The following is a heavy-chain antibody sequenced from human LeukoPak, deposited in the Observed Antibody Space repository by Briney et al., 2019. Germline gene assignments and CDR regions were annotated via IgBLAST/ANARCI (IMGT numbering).Heavy chain of an antibody. CDR2: IKSKGDGETT. Sequence: PAGSLRLSCAASGPRFTNAWMNWVRQAPGKGLEWVGRIKSKGDGETTDYAAPVKGRFTMSRDDTKATLYLQMNSLKDEDTAVYYCTADLGLTMIRGVIVYWGQGTLVTVSS. J-gene: IGHJ4*02. D-gene: IGHD3-10*01. CDR1: GPRFTNAW. CDR3: TADLGLTMIRGVIVY. V-gene: IGHV3-15*01.